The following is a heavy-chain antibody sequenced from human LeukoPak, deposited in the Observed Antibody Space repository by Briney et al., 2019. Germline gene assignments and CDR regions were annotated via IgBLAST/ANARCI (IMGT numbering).Heavy chain of an antibody. CDR2: ISSSSSTI. CDR3: ARDAAGREGHDFWSGSASWFDP. J-gene: IGHJ5*02. V-gene: IGHV3-48*01. CDR1: GFTFSSYS. D-gene: IGHD3-3*01. Sequence: GGSLRLSCAASGFTFSSYSMNWVRQAPGKGLEWVSYISSSSSTIYYADSVKGRFTISRDNAKNSLYLQMNSLRAEDTAVYYCARDAAGREGHDFWSGSASWFDPWGQGTLVTVSS.